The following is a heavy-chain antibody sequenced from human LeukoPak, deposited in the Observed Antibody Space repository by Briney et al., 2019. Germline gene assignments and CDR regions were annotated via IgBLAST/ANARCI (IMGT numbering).Heavy chain of an antibody. CDR3: ARGTWIQLWLGFDY. V-gene: IGHV4-30-2*01. Sequence: PSQTLSLTCAVSGVSISSGGYSWSWIRQPPGKGLEWIGYIYHSGSTYYNPSLKSRVTISVDRSKNHFSLKLSSVTAADTAVYYCARGTWIQLWLGFDYWGQGTLVTVSS. CDR1: GVSISSGGYS. CDR2: IYHSGST. J-gene: IGHJ4*02. D-gene: IGHD5-18*01.